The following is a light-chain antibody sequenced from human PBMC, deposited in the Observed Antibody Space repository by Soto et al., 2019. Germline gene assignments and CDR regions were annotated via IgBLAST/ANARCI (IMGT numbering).Light chain of an antibody. CDR3: CSYAGSYDYV. Sequence: QSVLTQPRSVSGSPGQSVTISCTGSSSDVGAYNYVSWYQHNTGKAPKLLIYDVNKRPSGVPDRFSGSKFGNTASLTISGLQADDEATFYCCSYAGSYDYVFXTGTKLTVL. V-gene: IGLV2-11*01. J-gene: IGLJ1*01. CDR1: SSDVGAYNY. CDR2: DVN.